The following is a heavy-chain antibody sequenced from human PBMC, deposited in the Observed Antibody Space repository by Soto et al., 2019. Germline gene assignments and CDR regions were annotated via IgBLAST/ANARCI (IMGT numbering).Heavy chain of an antibody. CDR3: TTDEEYSTGWSAGDK. CDR1: GFSFNKAW. J-gene: IGHJ4*02. CDR2: IKRRTDGETT. Sequence: EVQLVESGGGLVKPGGSLRLSCAASGFSFNKAWMNWVRQAPGKGLEWVGRIKRRTDGETTDYAAPVQGRFTISRDDSKNTLYLQMNSLEVEDTAMYSCTTDEEYSTGWSAGDKWGQGTLVTVSS. V-gene: IGHV3-15*07. D-gene: IGHD6-19*01.